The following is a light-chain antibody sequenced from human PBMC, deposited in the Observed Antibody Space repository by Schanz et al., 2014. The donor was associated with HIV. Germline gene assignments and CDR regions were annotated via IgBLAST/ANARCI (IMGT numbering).Light chain of an antibody. CDR3: CSYAGSSTSWV. CDR2: EVT. Sequence: QSALTQPASVSGSPGQSITISCTGTSSDVGSYSLVSWYQQHPGKAPKLMIYEVTKRPSGVSDRFSASKSGNTASLTISGLQAEDEADYYCCSYAGSSTSWVFGGGTKLTVL. CDR1: SSDVGSYSL. J-gene: IGLJ3*02. V-gene: IGLV2-23*02.